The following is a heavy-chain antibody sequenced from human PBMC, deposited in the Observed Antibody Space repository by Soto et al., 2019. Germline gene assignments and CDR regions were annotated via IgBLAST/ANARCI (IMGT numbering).Heavy chain of an antibody. J-gene: IGHJ6*02. CDR2: ISAYNGNT. CDR1: GYTFTSYG. CDR3: ARDPYRITIFGVVTHGMDV. Sequence: QVQLVQSGAEVKKPGASVKVSCKASGYTFTSYGISWVRQAPGQGLEWMGWISAYNGNTKYAQKLQGRVTMTTDTSTSTAYMELRSLRSDDTAVYYCARDPYRITIFGVVTHGMDVWGQGTTVTVSS. V-gene: IGHV1-18*01. D-gene: IGHD3-3*01.